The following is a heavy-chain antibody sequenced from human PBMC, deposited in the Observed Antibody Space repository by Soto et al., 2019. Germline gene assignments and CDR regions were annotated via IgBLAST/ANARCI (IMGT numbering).Heavy chain of an antibody. V-gene: IGHV4-39*07. CDR1: GGSISSSSYY. J-gene: IGHJ4*02. CDR2: LYYSGST. CDR3: ARGGLGSGWNFDY. D-gene: IGHD6-19*01. Sequence: PSETLSLTCTVSGGSISSSSYYWGWIRQPPGKGLEWIGNLYYSGSTYYNPSLKSRVTISVDTSKNQFSLKLSSVTAADTAVYYCARGGLGSGWNFDYWGQGTLVTVSS.